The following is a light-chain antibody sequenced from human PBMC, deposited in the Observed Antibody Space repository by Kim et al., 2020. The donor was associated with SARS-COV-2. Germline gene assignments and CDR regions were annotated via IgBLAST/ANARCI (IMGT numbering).Light chain of an antibody. V-gene: IGKV1-39*01. J-gene: IGKJ3*01. CDR2: GVS. CDR1: QTISSN. Sequence: DIQMTQSPSSLSASVGDRVIISCRASQTISSNLNWYQQKPGKAPKLLIYGVSTLESGVPSRFSGSGSGTDFTLIISSLQPEDFATFYCQQSYSIPFTFGPGTKVDIK. CDR3: QQSYSIPFT.